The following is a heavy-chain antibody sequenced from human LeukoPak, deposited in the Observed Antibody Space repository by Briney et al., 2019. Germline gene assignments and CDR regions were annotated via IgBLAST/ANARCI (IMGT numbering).Heavy chain of an antibody. CDR3: ARERLDFWSGYYIRWFDP. CDR1: GGSLSSGSYY. CDR2: IYTSGST. J-gene: IGHJ5*02. D-gene: IGHD3-3*01. V-gene: IGHV4-61*02. Sequence: KPSETLSLTCTVSGGSLSSGSYYWSWIRQPAGKGLEWIGRIYTSGSTTYNPSLKSRVTISVDTSKNQFSLKLSSVTAADTAVYYCARERLDFWSGYYIRWFDPWGQGTLVTVSS.